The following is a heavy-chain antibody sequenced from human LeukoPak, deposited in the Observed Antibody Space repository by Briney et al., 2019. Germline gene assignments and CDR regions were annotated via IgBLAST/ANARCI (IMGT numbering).Heavy chain of an antibody. CDR3: ARISVGAAGNNWFDP. Sequence: PSETLSLTCTVSGGSISSSSYYWGWIRQPPGKGLEWIGSIYYSGSTYYNPSLKSRVTISVDTPKNQFSLKLSSVTAADTAVYYCARISVGAAGNNWFDPWGQGTLVTVSS. CDR2: IYYSGST. V-gene: IGHV4-39*01. CDR1: GGSISSSSYY. J-gene: IGHJ5*02. D-gene: IGHD6-13*01.